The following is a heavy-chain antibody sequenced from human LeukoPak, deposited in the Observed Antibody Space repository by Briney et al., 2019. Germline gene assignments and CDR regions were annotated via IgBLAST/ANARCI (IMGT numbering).Heavy chain of an antibody. CDR2: VYTSGNT. Sequence: PSETLSLTCTVSGGSISGYSRSWIRQSAGKGLEWIGRVYTSGNTNYNPSFTSRVTMSIDTSKKQFSLKLTSVPAADTAVYYCARDNPAGPWGQGTLVTVSS. V-gene: IGHV4-4*07. CDR3: ARDNPAGP. CDR1: GGSISGYS. J-gene: IGHJ5*02. D-gene: IGHD3-10*01.